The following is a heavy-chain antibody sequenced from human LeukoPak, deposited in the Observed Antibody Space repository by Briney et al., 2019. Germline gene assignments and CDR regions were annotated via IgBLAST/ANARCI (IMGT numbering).Heavy chain of an antibody. J-gene: IGHJ3*02. CDR1: GGSISSSSYY. CDR3: ARHIKADCDFWSGYRSGAFDI. CDR2: IYYSGST. Sequence: SETLSLTCTVSGGSISSSSYYWGWIRQPPGKGLEWIGSIYYSGSTYYNPSLKSQVTISVDTSKNQFSLKLSSVTAADTAVYYCARHIKADCDFWSGYRSGAFDIWGQGTMVTVSS. D-gene: IGHD3-3*01. V-gene: IGHV4-39*01.